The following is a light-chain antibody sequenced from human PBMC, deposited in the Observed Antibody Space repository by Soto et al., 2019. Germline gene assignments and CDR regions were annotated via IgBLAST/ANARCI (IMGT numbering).Light chain of an antibody. CDR2: GNS. CDR1: SSNIGAGYD. Sequence: QAVLTQPPSVSGAPGQRVTISCTGSSSNIGAGYDVHWYQQLPGTAHKLLIYGNSNRPSGVPDRVSGSKSGTSASLAITGLQAEDEADYYCQSYDSRLSGYVFGTGTKVTVL. CDR3: QSYDSRLSGYV. J-gene: IGLJ1*01. V-gene: IGLV1-40*01.